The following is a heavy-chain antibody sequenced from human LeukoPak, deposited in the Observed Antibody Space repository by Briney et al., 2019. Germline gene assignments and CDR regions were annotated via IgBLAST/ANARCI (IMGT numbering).Heavy chain of an antibody. CDR1: GFTFNMHA. CDR2: ISNDGSEE. D-gene: IGHD6-6*01. CDR3: AKARHCTTATCASAAFDA. Sequence: GGPLRLSCAASGFTFNMHAMHWVRQAPGKGLEWVAVISNDGSEEYYADSVRGRFPVSRDNFKNTVYLQMNSLRPEDTAVYYCAKARHCTTATCASAAFDAWGQGTMVTVSS. J-gene: IGHJ3*01. V-gene: IGHV3-30-3*01.